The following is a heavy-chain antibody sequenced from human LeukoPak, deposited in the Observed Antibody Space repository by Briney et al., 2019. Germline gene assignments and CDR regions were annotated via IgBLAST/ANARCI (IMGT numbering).Heavy chain of an antibody. V-gene: IGHV3-43*01. CDR2: ISMDGVNT. Sequence: GGSLRLSCAASGFTFDYYTMYWVRQGPEKGLEWVSLISMDGVNTFYADSVKGRSTISRDNNKNSLYLQMNGLRTDDTGLYYCVIGRRRGYAYGTLESWGQGTLVTVSS. CDR3: VIGRRRGYAYGTLES. J-gene: IGHJ4*02. D-gene: IGHD5-18*01. CDR1: GFTFDYYT.